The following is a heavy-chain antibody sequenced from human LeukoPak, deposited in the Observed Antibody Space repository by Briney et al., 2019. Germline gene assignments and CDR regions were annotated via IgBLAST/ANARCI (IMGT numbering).Heavy chain of an antibody. V-gene: IGHV1-18*01. Sequence: GASVKVCCKASGYTFTSYGISWVRQAPGQGLEWMGWISAYNGNTNYAQRLQGRVTMTTDTSTSTAYMELRSLTSDDTAVYYCARVPSGGPFDYWGQGTLVTVSS. J-gene: IGHJ4*02. CDR1: GYTFTSYG. CDR2: ISAYNGNT. CDR3: ARVPSGGPFDY. D-gene: IGHD2-15*01.